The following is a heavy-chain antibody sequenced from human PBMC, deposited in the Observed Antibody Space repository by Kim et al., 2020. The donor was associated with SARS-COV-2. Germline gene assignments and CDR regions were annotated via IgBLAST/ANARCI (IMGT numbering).Heavy chain of an antibody. CDR1: GYTFTSYY. J-gene: IGHJ4*02. Sequence: ASVKVSCKASGYTFTSYYMHWVRQAPGQGLEWMGIINPTGGDTTYAQKFQGGVTMTRDTSTSTVYMELLSLRSEDTAVYYCARPSAGYSYGPFDYWGQGTLVTVSS. D-gene: IGHD5-18*01. V-gene: IGHV1-46*01. CDR3: ARPSAGYSYGPFDY. CDR2: INPTGGDT.